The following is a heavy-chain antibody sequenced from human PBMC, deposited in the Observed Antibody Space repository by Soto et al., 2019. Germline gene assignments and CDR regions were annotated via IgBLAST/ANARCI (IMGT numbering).Heavy chain of an antibody. Sequence: SVKVSCKASGGTFSSYAISWVRQAPGQGLEWMGGIIPIFGTANYAQKFQGRVTITADESTSTAYMELSSLRSEDTAVYYCASVARYSSSLSYYYYGMDAWGQGTTVTVSS. CDR3: ASVARYSSSLSYYYYGMDA. CDR2: IIPIFGTA. D-gene: IGHD6-13*01. CDR1: GGTFSSYA. J-gene: IGHJ6*02. V-gene: IGHV1-69*13.